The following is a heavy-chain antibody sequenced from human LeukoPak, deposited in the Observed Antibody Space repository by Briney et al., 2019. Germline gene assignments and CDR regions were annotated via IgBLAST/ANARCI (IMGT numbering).Heavy chain of an antibody. CDR2: IYSSGST. CDR3: AREAYVWGSYRYHYYFDY. V-gene: IGHV4-59*11. D-gene: IGHD3-16*02. CDR1: GGSISSQY. J-gene: IGHJ4*02. Sequence: SETLSLTCTVSGGSISSQYWSWIRQPPGKGLEWIGYIYSSGSTNYNPSLKSRVTMSVDTSKNQFSLKLSSVTAADTAVYYCAREAYVWGSYRYHYYFDYWGQGTLVTVSS.